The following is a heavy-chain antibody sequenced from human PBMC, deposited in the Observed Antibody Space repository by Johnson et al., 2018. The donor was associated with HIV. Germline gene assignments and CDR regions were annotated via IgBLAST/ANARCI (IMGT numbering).Heavy chain of an antibody. D-gene: IGHD3-10*01. J-gene: IGHJ3*02. V-gene: IGHV3-23*04. CDR2: VTGTGGDT. CDR1: GFTFSSYG. CDR3: ARGPLLWRAFDI. Sequence: VQLVESGGGLVQPGGSLRLSCAASGFTFSSYGMSWVRQAPGKGLEWVSGVTGTGGDTYYADSVRGRFTISRDNSKNTLYLQMNSLRAEDTAVYYCARGPLLWRAFDIWGQGTMVSVSS.